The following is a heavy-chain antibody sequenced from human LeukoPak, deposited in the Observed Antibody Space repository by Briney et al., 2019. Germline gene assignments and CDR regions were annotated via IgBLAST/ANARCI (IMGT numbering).Heavy chain of an antibody. CDR1: GGSISSSTYY. D-gene: IGHD3-10*01. Sequence: SETLSLTCTVSGGSISSSTYYWGWIRQPPGKGLEWIGTIYYSGSTYYNTSLKSRVTISVDTSKNQFSLKLTSVTAADTAVYYCARGTGAGYYGSGSYYDYWGQGALVTVSS. CDR2: IYYSGST. J-gene: IGHJ4*02. V-gene: IGHV4-39*02. CDR3: ARGTGAGYYGSGSYYDY.